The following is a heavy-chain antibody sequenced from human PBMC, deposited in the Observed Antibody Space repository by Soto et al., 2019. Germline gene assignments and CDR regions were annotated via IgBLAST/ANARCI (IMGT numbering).Heavy chain of an antibody. CDR2: IYHSGST. J-gene: IGHJ6*02. D-gene: IGHD3-10*01. V-gene: IGHV4-4*02. CDR3: ARDNRVLLWFGELLPGGMDV. CDR1: GGSISSSNW. Sequence: SETLSLTCAVSGGSISSSNWWSRVRQPPGKGLEWIGEIYHSGSTNYNPSLKSRVTISVDKSKNQFSLKLSSVTAADTAVYYCARDNRVLLWFGELLPGGMDVWGQGTTVTVSS.